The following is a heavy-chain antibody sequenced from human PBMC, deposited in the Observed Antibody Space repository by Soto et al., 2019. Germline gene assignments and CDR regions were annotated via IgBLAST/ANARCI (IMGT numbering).Heavy chain of an antibody. CDR1: GFTFSSYA. CDR2: ISYDGSNK. V-gene: IGHV3-30-3*01. J-gene: IGHJ6*02. CDR3: ARPIHRYYYYYGMDV. Sequence: GGSLRLSCAASGFTFSSYAMHWVRQAPGKGLEWVAVISYDGSNKYYADSVKGRFTISRDNSKNTLYLQMNSLRAEDTAVYYCARPIHRYYYYYGMDVWGQGTTVTVSS.